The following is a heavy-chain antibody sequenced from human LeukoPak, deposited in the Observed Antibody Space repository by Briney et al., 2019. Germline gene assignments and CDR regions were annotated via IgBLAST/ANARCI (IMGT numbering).Heavy chain of an antibody. CDR1: GFTFSSYE. V-gene: IGHV3-48*03. CDR2: ISSSGSTI. J-gene: IGHJ6*04. CDR3: AELGITMIGGV. Sequence: QPGGSLRLSCAASGFTFSSYEMNWVRQAPGKGLEWVSYISSSGSTIYYADPVKGRFTISRDNAKNSLYLQMNSLRAGDTAVYYCAELGITMIGGVWGKGTTVTISS. D-gene: IGHD3-10*02.